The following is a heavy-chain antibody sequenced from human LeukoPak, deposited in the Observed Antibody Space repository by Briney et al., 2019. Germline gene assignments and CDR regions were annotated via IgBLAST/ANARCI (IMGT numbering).Heavy chain of an antibody. J-gene: IGHJ4*02. D-gene: IGHD4-17*01. V-gene: IGHV3-15*01. CDR2: IKSKTDGGTT. CDR3: TTDPFLGDYGDYFDY. CDR1: GFTLTYAW. Sequence: PGGSLRLSCAAFGFTLTYAWMSWVRQSPGKGLEWVGRIKSKTDGGTTDYPAPVKGRFTISRDDSKKTLYLQMHSLQTEDTAVYYCTTDPFLGDYGDYFDYWGQGTLVTVSS.